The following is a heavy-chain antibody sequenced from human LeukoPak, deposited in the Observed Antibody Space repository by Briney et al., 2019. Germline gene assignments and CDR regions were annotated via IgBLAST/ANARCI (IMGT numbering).Heavy chain of an antibody. CDR2: VIPILGVT. J-gene: IGHJ4*02. D-gene: IGHD6-13*01. Sequence: GASVKVSCKASGGTFSSYAIAWVRQAPGHGLECLGRVIPILGVTTYAQNFQDRVTITADKSTGTAYMELSSLTSADTAMYYCARHIAGENYFDHWGQGTLVTVSS. CDR1: GGTFSSYA. V-gene: IGHV1-69*04. CDR3: ARHIAGENYFDH.